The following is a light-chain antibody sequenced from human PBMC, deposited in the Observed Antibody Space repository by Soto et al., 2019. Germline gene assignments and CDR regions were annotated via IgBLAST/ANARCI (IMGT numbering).Light chain of an antibody. CDR1: QSISSW. Sequence: DIQMTQSPSTLSASVGDRVTITCRASQSISSWLAWYQQKPGKAPKLLIYDASSLESGVPSRFSVSGSGTEFTLTISSLQPDDFATYYCQQYNSYSQYTFGQGTKLEIK. J-gene: IGKJ2*01. CDR2: DAS. CDR3: QQYNSYSQYT. V-gene: IGKV1-5*01.